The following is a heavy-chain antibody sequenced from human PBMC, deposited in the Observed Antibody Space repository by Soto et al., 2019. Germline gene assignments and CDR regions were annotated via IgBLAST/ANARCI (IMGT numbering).Heavy chain of an antibody. J-gene: IGHJ6*02. CDR2: IDPSDSYT. V-gene: IGHV5-10-1*01. CDR1: GYSFTSYW. Sequence: GESLKISCKGSGYSFTSYWISWVRQMPGKGLEWMGRIDPSDSYTNYSPSFQGHVTISADKSISTAYLQWSSLKASDTAMYYCARQTARATNSGYYVMDVWGQGTTVTVSS. CDR3: ARQTARATNSGYYVMDV. D-gene: IGHD3-10*01.